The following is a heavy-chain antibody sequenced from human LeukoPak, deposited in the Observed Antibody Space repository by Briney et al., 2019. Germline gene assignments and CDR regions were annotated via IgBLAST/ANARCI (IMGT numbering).Heavy chain of an antibody. Sequence: GGSLRLSCAASAFTFSNYAMYWVRQAPGKGLEYVSAISSNGISTYYANSVKGRFTISRDNSKNILYLQMGSLRAEDMAVYHCARGNAVNYYYYGMDVWGQGTTVTVSS. V-gene: IGHV3-64*01. CDR3: ARGNAVNYYYYGMDV. D-gene: IGHD4-17*01. J-gene: IGHJ6*02. CDR1: AFTFSNYA. CDR2: ISSNGIST.